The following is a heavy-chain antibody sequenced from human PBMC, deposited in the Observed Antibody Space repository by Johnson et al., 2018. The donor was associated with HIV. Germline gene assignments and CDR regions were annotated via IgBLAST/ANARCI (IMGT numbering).Heavy chain of an antibody. CDR2: INWNGGST. CDR3: ARDVWDNMAYDGCDI. D-gene: IGHD2-8*01. J-gene: IGHJ3*02. Sequence: VQLVVSGGVVVQPGGSLRLSCAASGFTFDDYGMSWVRQAPGKGLEWVSGINWNGGSTGYADSVKGRFTISRDNSKNTLYLQMNSLRAEDTALYYCARDVWDNMAYDGCDIWGQGTMVTVSS. CDR1: GFTFDDYG. V-gene: IGHV3-20*04.